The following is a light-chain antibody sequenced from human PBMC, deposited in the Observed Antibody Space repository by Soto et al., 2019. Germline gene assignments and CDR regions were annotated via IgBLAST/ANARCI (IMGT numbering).Light chain of an antibody. CDR2: AAS. V-gene: IGKV1-39*01. CDR1: QSISSY. CDR3: QPSYSTPELT. J-gene: IGKJ4*01. Sequence: DVQMTQSPSSLSASVGDRVTITCRASQSISSYLNWYQQKPGKAPKLLIYAASSLQSGVPSRFSGSGSGTDFTLTISRLQPEEFATYYCQPSYSTPELTFGGGTKVEIK.